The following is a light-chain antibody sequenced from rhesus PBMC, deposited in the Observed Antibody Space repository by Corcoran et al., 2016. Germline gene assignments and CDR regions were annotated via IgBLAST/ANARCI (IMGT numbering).Light chain of an antibody. Sequence: QSAPIQSPSVSGSLGQSVTISCTGTSSDIGRYDYVSWYRQQPGTTTKLMMYKVNMRLSGVSDRFSGSKSVNTASLTISGLQAEDEADYFCHSYPTSDSYILGAGTRLTVL. V-gene: IGLV2-11*01. J-gene: IGLJ1*01. CDR1: SSDIGRYDY. CDR3: HSYPTSDSYI. CDR2: KVN.